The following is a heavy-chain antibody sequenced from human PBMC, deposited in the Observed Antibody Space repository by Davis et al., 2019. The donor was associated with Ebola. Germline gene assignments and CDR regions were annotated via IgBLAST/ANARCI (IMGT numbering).Heavy chain of an antibody. CDR1: GGSFSGYY. D-gene: IGHD4-17*01. J-gene: IGHJ5*02. CDR2: INHSGRT. Sequence: MPSDTLSLTCAVYGGSFSGYYWSWIRQPPGKGLEWIGEINHSGRTNYNPSLKSRVTISVDTSKIQFSLNLSSVTAADTAVYYCARRGYGDYGLMLAYNKFDPWGQGTLVTVSS. V-gene: IGHV4-34*01. CDR3: ARRGYGDYGLMLAYNKFDP.